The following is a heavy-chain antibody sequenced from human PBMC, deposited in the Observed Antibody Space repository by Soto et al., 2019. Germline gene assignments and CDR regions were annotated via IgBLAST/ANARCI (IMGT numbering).Heavy chain of an antibody. Sequence: GGSLRLSCAASGFAFSSYAMSWVRQAPGKGLEWVSAISGSGGSTYYADSVKGRFTISRDNSKNTLYLQMNSLRAEDTAVYYCAKGAAMEFYYYYMDVWGKGTTVTVSS. CDR3: AKGAAMEFYYYYMDV. D-gene: IGHD5-18*01. CDR2: ISGSGGST. CDR1: GFAFSSYA. J-gene: IGHJ6*03. V-gene: IGHV3-23*01.